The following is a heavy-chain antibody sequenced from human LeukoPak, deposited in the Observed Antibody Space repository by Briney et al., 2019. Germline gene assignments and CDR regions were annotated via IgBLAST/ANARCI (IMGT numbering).Heavy chain of an antibody. CDR1: GFIFNSYG. CDR2: ITGSTRTT. CDR3: AKEYTGTFSPFPSYFDN. D-gene: IGHD1-26*01. J-gene: IGHJ4*02. Sequence: GGSLRLSCAASGFIFNSYGMSWVRQAPGEGLEWVSGITGSTRTTYYADSVKGRFTISRDNSKNTLYLQMNSLRAEDTAIYYCAKEYTGTFSPFPSYFDNWGQGTLVTVSS. V-gene: IGHV3-23*01.